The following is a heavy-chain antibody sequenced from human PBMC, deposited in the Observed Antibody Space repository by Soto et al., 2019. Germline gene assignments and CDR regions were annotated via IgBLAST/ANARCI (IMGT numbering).Heavy chain of an antibody. CDR1: GGSISSYY. J-gene: IGHJ5*02. CDR2: ISYSGST. CDR3: ARHKTLYSCFDP. D-gene: IGHD3-16*01. V-gene: IGHV4-59*08. Sequence: PSETLSLTCTVSGGSISSYYWSLIRQPPGKGLEWIGYISYSGSTNYNPSLKSRVTISVDTSKNQFSLKLSSVTAADTAVYYCARHKTLYSCFDPWGQGTLVTVSS.